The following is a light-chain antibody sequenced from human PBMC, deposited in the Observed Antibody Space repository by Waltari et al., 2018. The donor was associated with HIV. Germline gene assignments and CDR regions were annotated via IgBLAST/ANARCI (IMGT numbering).Light chain of an antibody. CDR1: SSKIGAVFD. Sequence: QSVLTQPPSVSAAPGQRVTISCTGNSSKIGAVFDINWYQQPTGTAPNLLIYGNNYRPSWVPGRSAAFRSGPSASLAIPWLQADDVADYYCQSYDSSLSAIVFFGGGTKLTVL. V-gene: IGLV1-40*01. CDR2: GNN. CDR3: QSYDSSLSAIVF. J-gene: IGLJ2*01.